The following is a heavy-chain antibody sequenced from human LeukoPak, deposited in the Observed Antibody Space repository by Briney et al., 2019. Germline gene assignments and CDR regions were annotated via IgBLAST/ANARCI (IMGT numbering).Heavy chain of an antibody. D-gene: IGHD1-26*01. CDR3: ARLGSYHDF. Sequence: SETLSLTCTVSGPSISNYYLRWLRQTPPKGLEWMGHIHTSGASRYYPSLESRLTLSIDTSRNHLSLKLTSVTAADTAVYFCARLGSYHDFWGQGALVTVSS. CDR1: GPSISNYY. V-gene: IGHV4-4*09. J-gene: IGHJ4*02. CDR2: IHTSGAS.